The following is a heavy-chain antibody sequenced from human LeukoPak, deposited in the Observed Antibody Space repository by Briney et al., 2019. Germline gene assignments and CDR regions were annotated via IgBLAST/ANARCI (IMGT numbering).Heavy chain of an antibody. V-gene: IGHV1-69*13. Sequence: SVKVSCKASGGTFSTYAISWVRRAPGQGLEWMGGIVPIFGLPNYAQRFQGRLTISADESTSTAYMELSSLRSEDTAVYYCARDKGKDDSGFPTGGFYYYYMDVWGKGTTVTISS. J-gene: IGHJ6*03. CDR2: IVPIFGLP. CDR1: GGTFSTYA. CDR3: ARDKGKDDSGFPTGGFYYYYMDV. D-gene: IGHD3-22*01.